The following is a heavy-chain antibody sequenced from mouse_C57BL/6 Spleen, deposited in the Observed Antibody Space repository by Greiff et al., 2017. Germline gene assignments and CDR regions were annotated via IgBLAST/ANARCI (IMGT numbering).Heavy chain of an antibody. CDR1: GYTFTSYW. J-gene: IGHJ4*01. V-gene: IGHV1-64*01. Sequence: VQLQQPGAELVKPGASVKLSCKASGYTFTSYWMHWVKQRPGQGLEWIGMISPNSGSPNYNETFKSKATLTVDKSSSPAYMHLRSLASDDSAVYYCSRAGNFCSIDYWGQGTSVTVSS. D-gene: IGHD2-1*01. CDR3: SRAGNFCSIDY. CDR2: ISPNSGSP.